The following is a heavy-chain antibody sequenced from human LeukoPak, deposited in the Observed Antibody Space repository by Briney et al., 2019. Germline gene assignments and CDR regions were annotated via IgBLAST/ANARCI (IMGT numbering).Heavy chain of an antibody. CDR2: ISYDGSNK. J-gene: IGHJ4*02. V-gene: IGHV3-30*03. CDR1: GFTFRSYG. D-gene: IGHD6-19*01. CDR3: AGYSSGYAFDY. Sequence: GGSLRLSCAGSGFTFRSYGMHWVRQAPGKGLEWVAIISYDGSNKYSADSVKGRFTISRDNSQNILFLQMNSLRPEDTAIYYCAGYSSGYAFDYWGQGTLVTVSS.